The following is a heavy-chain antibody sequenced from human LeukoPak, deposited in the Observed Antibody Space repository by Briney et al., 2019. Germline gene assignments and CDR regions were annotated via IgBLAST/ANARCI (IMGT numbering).Heavy chain of an antibody. CDR2: INQDGSEE. CDR3: AIAVGWELAY. D-gene: IGHD1-26*01. V-gene: IGHV3-7*01. J-gene: IGHJ4*02. CDR1: RFSFSSYW. Sequence: PGGSLRLSCAASRFSFSSYWMSWVRQPPGKGLEWVANINQDGSEENYVDSAKGRFTMSRVGAKNSLYLQMNSLRAEDTAVYYCAIAVGWELAYWGQGTLVTVSS.